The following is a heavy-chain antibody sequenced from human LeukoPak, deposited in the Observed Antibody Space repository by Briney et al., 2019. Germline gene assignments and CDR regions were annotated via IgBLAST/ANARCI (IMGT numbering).Heavy chain of an antibody. Sequence: PSETLSLTCTVSGGSISSYYWSWIRQPPGKGREWIGYIYYTGSTTYNPSLKSRVTISVDTSKNHFSLNLSSVTAADTAVYYCARAVSGYYFDYWGQGTLVAVSS. CDR2: IYYTGST. V-gene: IGHV4-59*01. CDR1: GGSISSYY. D-gene: IGHD6-19*01. CDR3: ARAVSGYYFDY. J-gene: IGHJ4*02.